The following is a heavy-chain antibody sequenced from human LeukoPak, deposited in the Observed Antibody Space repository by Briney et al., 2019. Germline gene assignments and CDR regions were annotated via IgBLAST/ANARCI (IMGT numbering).Heavy chain of an antibody. D-gene: IGHD4-17*01. Sequence: GGSLRLSCAASGFTFSSYAMSWVRQAPGKGLEWVSAISGSGFNTYYADSVKGRFTISRDNSKNTLYLQMNSLRAEDTAVYYCAKGLMTTVTIGDYWGQGTLVTVSS. CDR1: GFTFSSYA. CDR3: AKGLMTTVTIGDY. V-gene: IGHV3-23*01. J-gene: IGHJ4*02. CDR2: ISGSGFNT.